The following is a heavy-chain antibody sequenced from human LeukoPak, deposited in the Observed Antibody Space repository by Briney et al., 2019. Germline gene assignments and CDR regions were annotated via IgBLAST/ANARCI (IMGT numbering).Heavy chain of an antibody. Sequence: GKSLRLSCATSGFTFSGYGMHWVRQAPGKGLEWVTVIWSDGSNKYYADSVKGRFTISRDNSKNTLYLQMNSLRAEDTAVYYCAKDLEGSGWYAWPGWFDPWGQGTLVTVSS. CDR3: AKDLEGSGWYAWPGWFDP. V-gene: IGHV3-33*06. D-gene: IGHD6-19*01. CDR1: GFTFSGYG. CDR2: IWSDGSNK. J-gene: IGHJ5*02.